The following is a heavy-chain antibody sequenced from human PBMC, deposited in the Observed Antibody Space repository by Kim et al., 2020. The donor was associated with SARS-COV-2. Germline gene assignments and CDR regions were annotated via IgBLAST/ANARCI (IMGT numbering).Heavy chain of an antibody. J-gene: IGHJ4*02. D-gene: IGHD3-3*01. CDR3: AREQYRKQVLQLWSGSYLDS. CDR2: INPSAGST. CDR1: GYTFISHY. Sequence: ASVKVSCKSSGYTFISHYMHWVRQAPGQGLEWMGIINPSAGSTSYAQKFQGRITMTRDTSTSTVYMELSSLRSEDTAVYYCAREQYRKQVLQLWSGSYLDSWGQGTLVSVSS. V-gene: IGHV1-46*01.